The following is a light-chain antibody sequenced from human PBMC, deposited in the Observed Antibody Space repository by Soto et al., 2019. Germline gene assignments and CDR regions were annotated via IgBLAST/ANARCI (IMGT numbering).Light chain of an antibody. CDR2: DAS. CDR3: QQFAHLPS. Sequence: DIQMTQSPSSLSASVGDRVTISCQASQDISNSLNWYQQKPGKAPKVLIYDASNLEPVVPSRFSGTGSGTDFTLTITTLQPEDVATYYCQQFAHLPSFGGGTKVEIK. V-gene: IGKV1-33*01. J-gene: IGKJ4*01. CDR1: QDISNS.